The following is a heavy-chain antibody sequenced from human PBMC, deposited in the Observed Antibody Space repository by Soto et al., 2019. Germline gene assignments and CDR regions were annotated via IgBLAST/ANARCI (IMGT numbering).Heavy chain of an antibody. CDR1: GFPLTDYG. V-gene: IGHV3-33*01. J-gene: IGHJ4*02. CDR2: IWFDESRK. Sequence: QVQLVESGGGVVQPGKSLRLSCDVSGFPLTDYGMHWVRQAPGKGLEWVAVIWFDESRKYYADSVKGLFTISRDNSKNTVYLQMNSLRVEDTAVYYCASERGSSYFDYWGQGTLVTVSS. D-gene: IGHD1-26*01. CDR3: ASERGSSYFDY.